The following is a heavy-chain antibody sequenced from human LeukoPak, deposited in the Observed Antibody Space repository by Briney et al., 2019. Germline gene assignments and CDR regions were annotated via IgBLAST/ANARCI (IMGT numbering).Heavy chain of an antibody. CDR1: GFTFSDYY. D-gene: IGHD2/OR15-2a*01. CDR3: ARDRQSRYGMDV. CDR2: ISSSGSTT. V-gene: IGHV3-11*01. Sequence: GGSLRLSCEASGFTFSDYYINWMRQAPGKGLEWVSSISSSGSTTYYADSAKGRFTVSRDDAKTSLYLQMNSLRAEDTALYFCARDRQSRYGMDVWGQGTTVTVS. J-gene: IGHJ6*02.